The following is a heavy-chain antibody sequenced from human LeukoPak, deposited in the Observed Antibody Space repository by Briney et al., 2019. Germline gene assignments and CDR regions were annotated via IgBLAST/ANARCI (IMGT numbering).Heavy chain of an antibody. Sequence: ASVKVSCKASGYTFTSYAMNWVRQAPGQGLEWMGWINTNTGNPTYAQGFTGRFVFSLDTSVSTAYLQISSLKAEDTAVYYCAREYSSGWYEYAFDIWGQGTMVTVSS. V-gene: IGHV7-4-1*02. CDR1: GYTFTSYA. CDR2: INTNTGNP. J-gene: IGHJ3*02. CDR3: AREYSSGWYEYAFDI. D-gene: IGHD6-19*01.